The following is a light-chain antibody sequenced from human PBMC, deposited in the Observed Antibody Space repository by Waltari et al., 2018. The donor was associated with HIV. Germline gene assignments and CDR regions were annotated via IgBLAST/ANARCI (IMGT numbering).Light chain of an antibody. CDR2: YNN. J-gene: IGLJ3*02. V-gene: IGLV1-44*01. Sequence: QSVLTQPPSASGNPGQRVTISCSGSSSNIGSNTVNWYQQLPGTSPKLLIYYNNQRPSGVPDRFSGSKSGTSASLAISGLQSEDEADYYCAAWDDSLMGVFGGGTRLTVL. CDR1: SSNIGSNT. CDR3: AAWDDSLMGV.